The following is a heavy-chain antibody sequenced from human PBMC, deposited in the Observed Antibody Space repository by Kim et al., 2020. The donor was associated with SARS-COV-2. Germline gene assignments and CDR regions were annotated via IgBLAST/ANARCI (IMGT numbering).Heavy chain of an antibody. CDR1: GFTFSDYY. Sequence: GGSLRLSCAASGFTFSDYYINWVRQAPGKGLEWVSYIDSSSSHINYADSVKGRFTISRDNAKNSVYLQMNSLRAEDTAVYYCARPYYDSGGYYYSFDYWGQGTLVTVSS. CDR2: IDSSSSHI. D-gene: IGHD3-22*01. V-gene: IGHV3-11*06. CDR3: ARPYYDSGGYYYSFDY. J-gene: IGHJ4*02.